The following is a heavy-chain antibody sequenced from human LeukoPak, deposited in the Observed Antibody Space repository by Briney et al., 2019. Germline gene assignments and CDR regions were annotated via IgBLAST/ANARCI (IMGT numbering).Heavy chain of an antibody. D-gene: IGHD2-15*01. CDR1: GFTFSSYG. V-gene: IGHV3-30*02. Sequence: GGSLRLSCAASGFTFSSYGVHWVRQAPGKRLEWVAFIRYDGSNKYYADSVKGRFTISRDNSKNTLYLQMNSLRAEDTAVYYCAKELRLKFCSGGSCPIWGQGTKVTVSS. CDR2: IRYDGSNK. J-gene: IGHJ3*02. CDR3: AKELRLKFCSGGSCPI.